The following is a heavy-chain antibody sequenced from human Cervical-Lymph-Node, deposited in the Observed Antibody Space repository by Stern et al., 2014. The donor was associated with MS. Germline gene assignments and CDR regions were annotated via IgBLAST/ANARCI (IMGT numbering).Heavy chain of an antibody. CDR1: GITFSQSA. V-gene: IGHV1-58*01. Sequence: VQLVQSGPEVKKPGTSVKVSCKASGITFSQSAVQWLRQARGQRPEWNGGVVVLNGNVNYAPTFQERVTITRDMSTRTVYMELRSLRSEDTAVYYCASERYTYYDDQRPPGGFDPWGQGTLVTVSS. CDR2: VVVLNGNV. D-gene: IGHD5-18*01. J-gene: IGHJ5*02. CDR3: ASERYTYYDDQRPPGGFDP.